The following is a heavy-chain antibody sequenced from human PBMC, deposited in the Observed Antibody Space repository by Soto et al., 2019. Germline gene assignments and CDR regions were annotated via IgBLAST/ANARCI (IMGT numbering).Heavy chain of an antibody. J-gene: IGHJ6*02. CDR3: ARDRNLVATIGVRRQFYYYAMDV. Sequence: GGSLRLSCATSGFTFSKHGMHWARLAPGRGLEWVAILWFDGSLEYYADSVKGRFTISRDNSQNTLYLQMNNPGVEDTAVYFCARDRNLVATIGVRRQFYYYAMDVWGQGTTVTVSS. D-gene: IGHD5-12*01. CDR1: GFTFSKHG. V-gene: IGHV3-33*01. CDR2: LWFDGSLE.